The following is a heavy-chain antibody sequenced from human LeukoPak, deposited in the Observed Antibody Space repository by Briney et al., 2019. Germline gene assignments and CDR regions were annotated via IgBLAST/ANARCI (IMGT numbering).Heavy chain of an antibody. CDR1: GGSISSYY. V-gene: IGHV4-59*01. CDR2: IYYSGST. D-gene: IGHD6-13*01. Sequence: SETLSLTCTVSGGSISSYYWGWIRQPPGKGLEWIGYIYYSGSTNYNPSLKSRVTISVDTSKNQFSLKLSSVTAADTAVYYCARVGYSSSWYIDYWGQGTQVTVSS. CDR3: ARVGYSSSWYIDY. J-gene: IGHJ4*02.